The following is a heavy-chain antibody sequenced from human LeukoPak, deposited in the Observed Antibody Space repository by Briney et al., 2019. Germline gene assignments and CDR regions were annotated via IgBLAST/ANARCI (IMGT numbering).Heavy chain of an antibody. Sequence: WGSLRLSCAASGFTFSSYGMHWVRQAPGKGLEWVAVIWYDGSNKYYAYSVKGRFTISRDNSTNTLYLQMSSLRAEDTGVYYCARGEGQQLVFLVDYWGQGTLVTVSS. V-gene: IGHV3-33*01. CDR1: GFTFSSYG. CDR3: ARGEGQQLVFLVDY. D-gene: IGHD6-13*01. J-gene: IGHJ4*02. CDR2: IWYDGSNK.